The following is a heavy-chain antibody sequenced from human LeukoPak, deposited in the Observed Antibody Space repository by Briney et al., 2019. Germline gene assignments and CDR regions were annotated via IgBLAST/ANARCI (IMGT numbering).Heavy chain of an antibody. V-gene: IGHV3-74*01. CDR2: INEDGSTT. D-gene: IGHD1-26*01. J-gene: IGHJ4*02. CDR1: GFIFRSNW. Sequence: GGSLRLSCAASGFIFRSNWMHWVRQAPGKGLVWVSRINEDGSTTNHADSVKGRFTISRDNVKNTLYMEMNSLRAEDTAVYYCVRDLGGRSGHWGQGTLVTVSS. CDR3: VRDLGGRSGH.